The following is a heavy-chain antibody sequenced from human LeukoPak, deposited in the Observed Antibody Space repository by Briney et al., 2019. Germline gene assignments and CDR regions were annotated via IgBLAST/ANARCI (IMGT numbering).Heavy chain of an antibody. CDR2: SIPIFGTA. CDR3: GRGSAVRGGIIPEYFQH. Sequence: ASVKVSCKASGGTFSSYAISWVRQAPGQALEWMGGSIPIFGTANYAQKFLGRVTITSDESTRTAFMVLSSPGSEDTAVYFRGRGSAVRGGIIPEYFQHWGQGTLVTVSS. V-gene: IGHV1-69*13. J-gene: IGHJ1*01. CDR1: GGTFSSYA. D-gene: IGHD3-10*01.